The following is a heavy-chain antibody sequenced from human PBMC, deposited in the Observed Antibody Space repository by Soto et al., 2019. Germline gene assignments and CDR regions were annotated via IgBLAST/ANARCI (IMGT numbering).Heavy chain of an antibody. Sequence: SETLSLTCTVSGGSISSYYWSWIRQPPGRGLEWIGYIYNSGNTNYNPSLKSRVTISVDTSKNQFSLKLSSVTAADTAVYYCARDRNWKGYYFRLLGPGNPGHRLL. D-gene: IGHD1-1*01. V-gene: IGHV4-59*01. J-gene: IGHJ4*02. CDR1: GGSISSYY. CDR3: ARDRNWKGYYFRL. CDR2: IYNSGNT.